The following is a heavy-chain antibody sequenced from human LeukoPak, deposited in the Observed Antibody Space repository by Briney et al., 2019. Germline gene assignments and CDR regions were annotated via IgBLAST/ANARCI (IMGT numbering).Heavy chain of an antibody. V-gene: IGHV1-69*13. CDR1: GGTFSSYA. CDR3: ARAPFLTGYLFNFDY. D-gene: IGHD3-9*01. CDR2: IIPIFGTA. Sequence: SVKVSCKASGGTFSSYAISWVRQAPGQGLEWMGGIIPIFGTANYAQKFQGRVTITADESTSTAYMELSSLRSEDTAVYYCARAPFLTGYLFNFDYWGQGTLVTVSS. J-gene: IGHJ4*02.